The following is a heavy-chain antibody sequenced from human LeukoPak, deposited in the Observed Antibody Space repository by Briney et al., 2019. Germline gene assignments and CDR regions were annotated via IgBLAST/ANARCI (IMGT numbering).Heavy chain of an antibody. Sequence: PGGSLRLSCAASGFTFRSYWMDSVRQAPGKGLGWVANIKQDGSEMYYVDSVKGRFTISRDNTRNSLFLHMSSLRVEDTAVYFCASSYFDDSLHAYDIWGQGTMVTVSS. D-gene: IGHD3-22*01. J-gene: IGHJ3*02. CDR2: IKQDGSEM. V-gene: IGHV3-7*01. CDR3: ASSYFDDSLHAYDI. CDR1: GFTFRSYW.